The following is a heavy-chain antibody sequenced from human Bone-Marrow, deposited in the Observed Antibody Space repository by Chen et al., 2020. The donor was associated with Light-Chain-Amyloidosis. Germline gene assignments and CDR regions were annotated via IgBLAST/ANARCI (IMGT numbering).Heavy chain of an antibody. V-gene: IGHV3-23*04. J-gene: IGHJ3*02. Sequence: EVQLVESGGGLLQRGGSLRLSCAASGFAFSSYAMSWVRQAPGKGLEWVSTIRGSGGSRYYGDAVKGRLTSSRDNCKNALFLKMNSLRAEDTAVYYCAKDISYDDILPGYPADAFDIWGQGTMVTVSS. CDR3: AKDISYDDILPGYPADAFDI. D-gene: IGHD3-9*01. CDR1: GFAFSSYA. CDR2: IRGSGGSR.